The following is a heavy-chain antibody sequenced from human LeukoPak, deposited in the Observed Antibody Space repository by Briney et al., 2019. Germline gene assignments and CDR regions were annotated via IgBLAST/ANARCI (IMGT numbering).Heavy chain of an antibody. D-gene: IGHD4-23*01. Sequence: SGTLSLTCAVSGGSISSSNWWSWVRPPPGKGLEWIGEIYHSGSTNYNPSLKSRVTIAVDKSKNQFSLKLSSVTAADTAVYYCARDHGGDSAFDYWGQGALVTVSS. CDR1: GGSISSSNW. J-gene: IGHJ4*02. CDR3: ARDHGGDSAFDY. CDR2: IYHSGST. V-gene: IGHV4-4*02.